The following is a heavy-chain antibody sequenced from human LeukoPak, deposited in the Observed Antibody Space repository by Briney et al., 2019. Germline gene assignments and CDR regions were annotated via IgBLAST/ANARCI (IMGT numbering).Heavy chain of an antibody. CDR1: GGSISSYY. V-gene: IGHV4-59*01. D-gene: IGHD6-19*01. Sequence: SETLSLTCTVPGGSISSYYWSWIRQPPGKGLEWIGYIYYSGSTNYNPSLKSRVTISVDTSKNQFSLKLTSVTAADTATYYCARETSLAGFASGLGFNYWGQGILVSVSS. J-gene: IGHJ4*01. CDR3: ARETSLAGFASGLGFNY. CDR2: IYYSGST.